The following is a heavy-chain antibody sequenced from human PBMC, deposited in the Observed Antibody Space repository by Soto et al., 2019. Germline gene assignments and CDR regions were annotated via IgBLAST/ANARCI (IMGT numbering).Heavy chain of an antibody. CDR2: IYYSGST. D-gene: IGHD3-10*02. CDR3: ARGVATRVPFDY. Sequence: SETLSLTCTVSGGSISSGGYYWSWIRQHPGKGLEWIGYIYYSGSTYYNPSLKSRVTISVDTSKNQFSLKLSSVTAADTAVYYCARGVATRVPFDYWGQGTLVTVSS. V-gene: IGHV4-31*03. CDR1: GGSISSGGYY. J-gene: IGHJ4*02.